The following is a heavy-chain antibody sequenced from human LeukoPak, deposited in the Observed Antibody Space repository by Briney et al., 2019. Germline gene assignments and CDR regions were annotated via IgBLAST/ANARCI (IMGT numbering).Heavy chain of an antibody. CDR2: IKQGGREK. D-gene: IGHD3-9*01. Sequence: GGSLRLSCAASGFTFSSYWMSWVRQAPGKGLEWVANIKQGGREKYYVDSVKGRFTISRDNAKNSLYLQMISLRAEDTAVYYCARVEDYDILTGFDYWGQGTLVTVSS. CDR1: GFTFSSYW. J-gene: IGHJ4*02. V-gene: IGHV3-7*01. CDR3: ARVEDYDILTGFDY.